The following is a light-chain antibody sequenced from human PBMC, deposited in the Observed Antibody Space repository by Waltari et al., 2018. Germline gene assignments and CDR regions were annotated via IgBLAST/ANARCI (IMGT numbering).Light chain of an antibody. J-gene: IGLJ3*02. CDR2: EKN. Sequence: QSVLTQPHSVSAAPGQKVTISCSGSSSDLGSNFVSWYQQFPGAAPKHIIYEKNKRPPGLPDRFSGSKSGPSATLGITGLQTGDEADYYCGTWDNSMRRLFGGGTKLTVL. CDR3: GTWDNSMRRL. V-gene: IGLV1-51*02. CDR1: SSDLGSNF.